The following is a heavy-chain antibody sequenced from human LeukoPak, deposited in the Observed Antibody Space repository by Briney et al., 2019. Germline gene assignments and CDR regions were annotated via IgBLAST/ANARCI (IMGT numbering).Heavy chain of an antibody. CDR1: GFILDDYG. CDR2: ISWNSGSI. J-gene: IGHJ6*02. D-gene: IGHD2-2*01. CDR3: AKDGSSTGHYYYGMDV. Sequence: PGRSLRLSCVASGFILDDYGMHWVRQAPGKGLEWVAGISWNSGSIGYADSVKGRFTIYRDNTKNSLYLEMNSLRAEDTALYYCAKDGSSTGHYYYGMDVWGQGTTVTVSS. V-gene: IGHV3-9*01.